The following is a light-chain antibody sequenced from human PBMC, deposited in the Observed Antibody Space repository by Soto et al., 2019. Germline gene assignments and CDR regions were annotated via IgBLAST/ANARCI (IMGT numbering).Light chain of an antibody. Sequence: EIVMTQSPATLSVSPGARAPLSCRARQSVSSNLAWYAQHPGQAPRLLIYDASTRATVIPARFSGSGSGTEFTLTISSLQSEDFAVYYCQQHNDWPPITFGQGTRLEI. J-gene: IGKJ5*01. CDR2: DAS. V-gene: IGKV3-15*01. CDR1: QSVSSN. CDR3: QQHNDWPPIT.